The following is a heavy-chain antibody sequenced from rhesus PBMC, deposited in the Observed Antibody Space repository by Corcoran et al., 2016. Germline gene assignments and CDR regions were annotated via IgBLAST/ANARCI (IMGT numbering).Heavy chain of an antibody. CDR2: IYGSGGST. CDR1: GGPISSSNW. V-gene: IGHV4-93*01. Sequence: QVQLQESGPAVVKPSETLSLTCAVSGGPISSSNWWGWMRQPAGQGREWIGRIYGSGGSTQYNPSLKRRVTISIDTSKNQFSLKLSSVTAADTAVYYCARDRRRTVTYYGLDSWGQGVVVTVSS. D-gene: IGHD4-23*01. CDR3: ARDRRRTVTYYGLDS. J-gene: IGHJ6*01.